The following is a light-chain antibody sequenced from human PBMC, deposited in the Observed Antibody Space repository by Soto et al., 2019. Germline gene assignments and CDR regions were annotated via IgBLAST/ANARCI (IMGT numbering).Light chain of an antibody. CDR3: QQDTSFPFT. CDR1: QPITNW. Sequence: DIQMTQSPSSVSASVGDRVTITCRASQPITNWLAWYQQKPGKAPKLLNYAASNLQSGVPSRFSGSGSGTDFTLTINSLQPEDFATYYCQQDTSFPFTFGPGTKVDVK. CDR2: AAS. J-gene: IGKJ3*01. V-gene: IGKV1-12*01.